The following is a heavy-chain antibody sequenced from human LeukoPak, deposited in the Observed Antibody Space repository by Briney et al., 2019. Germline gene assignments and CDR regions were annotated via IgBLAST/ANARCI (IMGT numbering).Heavy chain of an antibody. Sequence: GSLILSCAASGFTFSNYAMSWVRQAPGKGLEWVSAIDSGGVGTYYADSVKGRFTISRDKSKNTLSLHMNSLRAEDTAVYYCARDNWNDVEGAFDIWGQGTLVTVSS. V-gene: IGHV3-23*01. CDR2: IDSGGVGT. J-gene: IGHJ3*02. D-gene: IGHD1-20*01. CDR3: ARDNWNDVEGAFDI. CDR1: GFTFSNYA.